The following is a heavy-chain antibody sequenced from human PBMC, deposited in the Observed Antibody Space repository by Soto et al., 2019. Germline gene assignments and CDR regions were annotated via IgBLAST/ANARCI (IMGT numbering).Heavy chain of an antibody. CDR2: ISAYNGNT. CDR3: ARERITMIVVAGRDAFDI. CDR1: GYTFTSYG. V-gene: IGHV1-18*01. J-gene: IGHJ3*02. D-gene: IGHD3-22*01. Sequence: ASVKVSCKASGYTFTSYGISWVRQAPGQGLEWMGWISAYNGNTNYAQKLQGRVTMTTDTSTSTAYMELRSLRSDDTAVYYCARERITMIVVAGRDAFDIWGQGTMVTVSS.